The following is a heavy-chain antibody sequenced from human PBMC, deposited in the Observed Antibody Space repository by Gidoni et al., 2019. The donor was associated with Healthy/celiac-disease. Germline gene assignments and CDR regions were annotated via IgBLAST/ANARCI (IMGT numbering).Heavy chain of an antibody. CDR2: IYYSGIT. CDR3: ARVSGVAADDAFDI. J-gene: IGHJ3*02. V-gene: IGHV4-30-4*01. Sequence: QVQLQESGPGLVKPSQTLSLTCTVSGGSISSGDYYWSWIRQPPGKGLECIGYIYYSGITYSNPSLKSRVTISVDTSKNQFSLKLSSVTAADTAVYYCARVSGVAADDAFDIWGQGTMVTVSS. CDR1: GGSISSGDYY. D-gene: IGHD6-19*01.